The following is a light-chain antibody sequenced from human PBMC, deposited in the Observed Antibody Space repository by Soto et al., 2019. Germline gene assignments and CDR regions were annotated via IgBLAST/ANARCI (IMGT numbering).Light chain of an antibody. Sequence: DIQMTQSPSTLSASVGDRVTITCRASQSISSRLAWYQQKPGKDPKLLIYKASSLETGVPSRFSGSGSGTEFTLTISSLQPDDFATYYCQQYDSYQFTFGQGTKLEIK. CDR1: QSISSR. CDR2: KAS. J-gene: IGKJ2*01. V-gene: IGKV1-5*03. CDR3: QQYDSYQFT.